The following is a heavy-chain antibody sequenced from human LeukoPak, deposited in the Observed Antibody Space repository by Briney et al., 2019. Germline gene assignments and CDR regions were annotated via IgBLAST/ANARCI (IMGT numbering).Heavy chain of an antibody. Sequence: ASVKVSCKASGYTFTSYGIGWVRQAPGQGLEWMGWISAYNGNTNYAQKLQGRVTMATDTSTSTAYMELRSLRSDDTAVYYCARVHFDSSGYYPSVVDYWGQGTLVTVSS. CDR2: ISAYNGNT. CDR1: GYTFTSYG. CDR3: ARVHFDSSGYYPSVVDY. D-gene: IGHD3-22*01. V-gene: IGHV1-18*01. J-gene: IGHJ4*02.